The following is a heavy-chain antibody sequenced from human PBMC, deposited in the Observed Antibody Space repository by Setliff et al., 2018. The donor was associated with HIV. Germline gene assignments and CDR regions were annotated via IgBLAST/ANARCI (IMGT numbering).Heavy chain of an antibody. Sequence: SETLSLTCGLNGLPFGNYYWNWIRQSPGKGLEWIVEVNHNGNINYNPSLQSRVTVSVDTSKPHYSLKMNSVTAAGTAVYYCAITLVGVTTEMYWGQGTLVTVSS. V-gene: IGHV4-34*01. CDR1: GLPFGNYY. J-gene: IGHJ4*02. CDR2: VNHNGNI. D-gene: IGHD2-21*02. CDR3: AITLVGVTTEMY.